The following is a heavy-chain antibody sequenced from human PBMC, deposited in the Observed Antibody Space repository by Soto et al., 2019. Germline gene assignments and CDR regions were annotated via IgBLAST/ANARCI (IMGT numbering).Heavy chain of an antibody. Sequence: SETLSLTCIVSGDSIRDYYWNWIRQPPGQGLEWIGYIFYNGTTNYNPSLKSRVTISVDSSKNQLSLKLTSVTAADTAVYYCAREGYSFGPAYYYYYMDVWGKGTAVTVSS. CDR1: GDSIRDYY. CDR2: IFYNGTT. D-gene: IGHD5-12*01. V-gene: IGHV4-59*01. J-gene: IGHJ6*03. CDR3: AREGYSFGPAYYYYYMDV.